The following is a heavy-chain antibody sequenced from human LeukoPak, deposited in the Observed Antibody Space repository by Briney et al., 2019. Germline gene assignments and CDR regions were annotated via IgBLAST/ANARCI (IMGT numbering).Heavy chain of an antibody. Sequence: SETLSLTCTVSGVSISSSNWWSWVRQPPGKGLEWIGEINHSGSTNYNPSLKSRVTISVDTSKNQFSLKLSSVTAADTAVYYCARGGMGYNSYLTPRCFDYWGQGTLVTVSS. CDR3: ARGGMGYNSYLTPRCFDY. CDR2: INHSGST. V-gene: IGHV4-4*02. D-gene: IGHD5-24*01. CDR1: GVSISSSNW. J-gene: IGHJ4*02.